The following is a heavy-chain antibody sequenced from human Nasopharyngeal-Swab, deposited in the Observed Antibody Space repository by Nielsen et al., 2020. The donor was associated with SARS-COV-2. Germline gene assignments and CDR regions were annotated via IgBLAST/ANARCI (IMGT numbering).Heavy chain of an antibody. V-gene: IGHV3-21*04. CDR3: AKDAGTYYVSYFQH. CDR2: ISSSSSDI. Sequence: GGSLRLSCVDSGFRDYSMNWVRQAPGKGLEWVSSISSSSSDIYYADSVKGRFTISRDYSKNTLYLQMNSLRPEDTAVYYCAKDAGTYYVSYFQHWGQGTLVTVSS. J-gene: IGHJ1*01. CDR1: GFRDYS. D-gene: IGHD1-26*01.